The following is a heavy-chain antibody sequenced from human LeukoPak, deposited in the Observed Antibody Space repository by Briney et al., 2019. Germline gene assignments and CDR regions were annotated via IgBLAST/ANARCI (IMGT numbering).Heavy chain of an antibody. D-gene: IGHD2/OR15-2a*01. V-gene: IGHV3-21*01. CDR3: VRDVIHSYFDI. CDR1: GFTFRSHS. Sequence: PGGSLRLSCAASGFTFRSHSLDWVRQAPGKGLEWVSSITGAGSIQYADSVQGRFTISRDNTQNSIFLQMNSLRAEDTAVYYRVRDVIHSYFDIWGQGILVTVSS. J-gene: IGHJ4*02. CDR2: ITGAGSI.